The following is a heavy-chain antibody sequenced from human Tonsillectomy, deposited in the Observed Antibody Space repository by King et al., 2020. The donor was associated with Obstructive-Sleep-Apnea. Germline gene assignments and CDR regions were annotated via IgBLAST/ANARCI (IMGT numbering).Heavy chain of an antibody. Sequence: VQLVESGGGVVQPGRSLRLSCAASGFTFSSYAIHWVRQAPGKGLEWVAVISYDGSNKYYADSVKGRFTISRGNSKNTLYLQMNSLRSEDTAVYYCARETTMDVWGQGTTVTVSS. CDR2: ISYDGSNK. J-gene: IGHJ6*02. CDR3: ARETTMDV. D-gene: IGHD4-17*01. V-gene: IGHV3-30-3*01. CDR1: GFTFSSYA.